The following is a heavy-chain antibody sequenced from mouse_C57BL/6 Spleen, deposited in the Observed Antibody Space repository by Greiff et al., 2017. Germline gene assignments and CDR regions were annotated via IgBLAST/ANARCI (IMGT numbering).Heavy chain of an antibody. V-gene: IGHV5-9*01. CDR1: GFTFSSYT. CDR3: ARQGRSNGDYALAY. Sequence: DVQLVESGGGLVKPGGSLKLSCAASGFTFSSYTMSWVRQTPEKRLEWVATISGGGGNTYYPDSVKGRFTISRDNAKNTLYLQMSSLRSEDTALYYCARQGRSNGDYALAYWGQGTSVTVSA. J-gene: IGHJ4*01. D-gene: IGHD2-5*01. CDR2: ISGGGGNT.